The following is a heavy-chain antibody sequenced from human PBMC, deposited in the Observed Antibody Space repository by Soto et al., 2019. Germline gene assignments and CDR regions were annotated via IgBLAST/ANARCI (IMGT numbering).Heavy chain of an antibody. CDR2: IYSGGNT. CDR1: GFTVSSNY. Sequence: GGSLRLSCAASGFTVSSNYMNWVRQAPGKGLEWVSVIYSGGNTDYTDSVRGRFTISRDNSKNTLSLEMNNLRAEDTAVYYCARGYSSGLNFDXWGQGTLVTVSS. V-gene: IGHV3-53*01. CDR3: ARGYSSGLNFDX. D-gene: IGHD6-19*01. J-gene: IGHJ4*02.